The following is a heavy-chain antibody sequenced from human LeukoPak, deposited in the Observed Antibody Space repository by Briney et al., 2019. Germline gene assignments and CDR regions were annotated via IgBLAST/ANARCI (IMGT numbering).Heavy chain of an antibody. D-gene: IGHD6-13*01. Sequence: SETLSLTCAVYGGSFSGYYWSWIRQPPGKGLEWIGEINHSGSTNYNPSLKSRVTISVDTSKNQFSLKLSSVTAADTAVYYCARRGYSSSWYGYWGQGTLVTVSS. V-gene: IGHV4-34*01. CDR2: INHSGST. CDR1: GGSFSGYY. J-gene: IGHJ4*02. CDR3: ARRGYSSSWYGY.